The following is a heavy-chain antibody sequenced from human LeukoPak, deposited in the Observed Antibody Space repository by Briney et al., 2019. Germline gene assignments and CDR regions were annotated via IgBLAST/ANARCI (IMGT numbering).Heavy chain of an antibody. CDR2: ISSSGSPI. J-gene: IGHJ4*02. D-gene: IGHD5-24*01. V-gene: IGHV3-11*04. CDR3: ARVLLADGYKEMATVGYFDY. CDR1: GFTFSDYY. Sequence: PGGSLRLSCAASGFTFSDYYMSWIRQVPGKGLEWVSYISSSGSPIYYADSVKGRFTLSRDNAKNSLYLQMNRLRAEDMAVYYCARVLLADGYKEMATVGYFDYWGQGTLVTVSS.